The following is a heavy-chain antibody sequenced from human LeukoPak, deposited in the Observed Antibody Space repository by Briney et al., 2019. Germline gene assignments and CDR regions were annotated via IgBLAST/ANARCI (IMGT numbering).Heavy chain of an antibody. Sequence: SETLSLTCTVSGGSISSYYWSWIRQPPGKGLAWIGSIFHSGSTYYNPSLKSRVTISVDTSKNQFFLKVNSVTAADTAVYYCARCSGSPFNWFDPWGQGTLVTVSS. V-gene: IGHV4-59*05. D-gene: IGHD3-10*02. CDR2: IFHSGST. CDR1: GGSISSYY. J-gene: IGHJ5*02. CDR3: ARCSGSPFNWFDP.